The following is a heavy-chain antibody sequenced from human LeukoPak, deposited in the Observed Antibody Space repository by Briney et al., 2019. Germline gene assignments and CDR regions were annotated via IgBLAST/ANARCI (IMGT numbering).Heavy chain of an antibody. CDR2: FYSGGSS. D-gene: IGHD5-18*01. J-gene: IGHJ4*02. CDR3: ARDRGYGYGFFDY. CDR1: GFTVRSIY. Sequence: PGGFLRLSCAASGFTVRSIYMTWVRQAPGKGLEGVSSFYSGGSSYYADSVKGRFIISRDSSTDTLYLQMNSLRVEDTAVYFCARDRGYGYGFFDYWGQGTLVTVSS. V-gene: IGHV3-53*01.